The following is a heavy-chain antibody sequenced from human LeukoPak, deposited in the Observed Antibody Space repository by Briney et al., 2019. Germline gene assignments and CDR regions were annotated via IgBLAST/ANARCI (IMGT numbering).Heavy chain of an antibody. CDR1: GGSISSYY. D-gene: IGHD3-9*01. J-gene: IGHJ4*02. V-gene: IGHV4-59*08. CDR2: IYYSGST. CDR3: ARNYDILTGYYYFDY. Sequence: SETLSLTCTVSGGSISSYYWSWIRQPPGKGLEWIGYIYYSGSTNYNPSLKSRVTISVDTSKNQFSLKLSSVTAADTAVYYCARNYDILTGYYYFDYWGQGTLVTVSP.